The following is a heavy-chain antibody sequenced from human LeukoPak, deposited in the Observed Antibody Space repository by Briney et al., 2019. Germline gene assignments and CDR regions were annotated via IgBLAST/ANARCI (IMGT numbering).Heavy chain of an antibody. Sequence: GGSLRLSCAASGFTFGDHYMDWVRQAPGKGLEWVGRTRNKANSYTTEYAASVKGRFTISRDDSKNSLYLQMNSLKTEDTAVYYCARVNYCSGGSCFDYWGQGTLVTVSS. CDR1: GFTFGDHY. V-gene: IGHV3-72*01. CDR3: ARVNYCSGGSCFDY. J-gene: IGHJ4*02. CDR2: TRNKANSYTT. D-gene: IGHD2-15*01.